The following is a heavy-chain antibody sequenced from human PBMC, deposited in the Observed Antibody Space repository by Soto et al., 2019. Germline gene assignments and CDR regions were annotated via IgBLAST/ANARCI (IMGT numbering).Heavy chain of an antibody. CDR2: IYSTGNT. D-gene: IGHD1-1*01. J-gene: IGHJ5*02. V-gene: IGHV4-59*12. CDR3: VRDGTTTLRDWFGP. CDR1: TGSSSGSG. Sequence: TISVRCSVATGSSSGSGWSWIRQNTGKGLEWIGWIYSTGNTNYNPSLKSRATISIDTSKNQFSLKLRSVTAADTAVYYCVRDGTTTLRDWFGPWGQG.